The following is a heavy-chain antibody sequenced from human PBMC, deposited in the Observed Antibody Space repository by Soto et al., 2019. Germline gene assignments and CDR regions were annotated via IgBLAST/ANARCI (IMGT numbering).Heavy chain of an antibody. CDR2: IRGSGGST. V-gene: IGHV3-23*01. D-gene: IGHD3-16*02. Sequence: PGGSLRLSCAASGFTFSSFAMSWVRQAPGKGLEWVSVIRGSGGSTYYADSVKGRFTISRDNSKNTLHLQMNSLRAEDTAVYYCAKALSGYYYYGMDVWGQGTTVTVSS. CDR1: GFTFSSFA. CDR3: AKALSGYYYYGMDV. J-gene: IGHJ6*02.